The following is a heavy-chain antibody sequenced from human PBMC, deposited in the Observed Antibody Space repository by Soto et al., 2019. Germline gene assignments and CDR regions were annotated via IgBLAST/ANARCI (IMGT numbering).Heavy chain of an antibody. V-gene: IGHV4-30-4*01. CDR2: IYYTGST. J-gene: IGHJ6*02. CDR1: GGSISSGDYY. Sequence: SETLSLTCTVSGGSISSGDYYWSWIRQSPEKGLEWIGYIYYTGSTNSNPSLKSRTSISVDTSKNQFSLKLNSVTAADTAVYYCARGRSNSYDWGLDVWGQGTTVTVSS. D-gene: IGHD5-18*01. CDR3: ARGRSNSYDWGLDV.